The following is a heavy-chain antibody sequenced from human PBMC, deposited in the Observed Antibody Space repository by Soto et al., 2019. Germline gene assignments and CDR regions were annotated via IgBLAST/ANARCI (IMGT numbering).Heavy chain of an antibody. V-gene: IGHV3-30-3*01. Sequence: HPGGSLRLSCAASGFTFSNYALHWVRQAPGKGLEWVAIISYDGSNKYYADSVKGRFTISRDNSKNTLYLQMNTLRAEDTAVFYCARAGGWYSHFDFWGQGTLVTVSS. CDR2: ISYDGSNK. CDR3: ARAGGWYSHFDF. J-gene: IGHJ4*02. D-gene: IGHD1-1*01. CDR1: GFTFSNYA.